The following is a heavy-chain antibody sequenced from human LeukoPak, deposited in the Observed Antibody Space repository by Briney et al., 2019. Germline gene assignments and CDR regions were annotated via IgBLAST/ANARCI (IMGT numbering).Heavy chain of an antibody. CDR2: VSGSGSDM. Sequence: PGGSLRLSCAASGCTFSDYYMNWIRQAPGQGLEWVSHVSGSGSDMCYADSVKGRYTISRDHAKKSLYLQMNSRRGEDTAVYYWSRSVSVGERYDYGGQGTLVTVSS. V-gene: IGHV3-11*01. J-gene: IGHJ4*02. D-gene: IGHD3-16*01. CDR1: GCTFSDYY. CDR3: SRSVSVGERYDY.